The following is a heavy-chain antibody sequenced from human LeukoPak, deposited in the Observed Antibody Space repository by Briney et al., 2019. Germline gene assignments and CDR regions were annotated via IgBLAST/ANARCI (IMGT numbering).Heavy chain of an antibody. D-gene: IGHD3-9*01. V-gene: IGHV3-23*01. Sequence: GGSLRLSCAASGFTFSSYAMSWVRQAPGKGLEWVPAITGSGDTTYYADSVKGRFTVSRDNSKNTLYVEMNTLRAEDTAVYYCAKWGDYDILTGYCVSDFWGQGTLVTVSS. CDR3: AKWGDYDILTGYCVSDF. J-gene: IGHJ4*02. CDR2: ITGSGDTT. CDR1: GFTFSSYA.